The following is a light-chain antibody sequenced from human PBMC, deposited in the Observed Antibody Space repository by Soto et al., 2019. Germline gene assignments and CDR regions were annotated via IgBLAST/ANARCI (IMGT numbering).Light chain of an antibody. CDR1: QSIGNS. CDR3: RQCYNWPLT. V-gene: IGKV3-11*01. Sequence: TVLTQSPATLSVSPGERATLSCKASQSIGNSLGWFQQKPGQAPRLLIDDAFNRATGIPARFTGSGSGSDFTLAISSLDPEDFGVYYCRQCYNWPLTFGGGTKVEIK. J-gene: IGKJ4*01. CDR2: DAF.